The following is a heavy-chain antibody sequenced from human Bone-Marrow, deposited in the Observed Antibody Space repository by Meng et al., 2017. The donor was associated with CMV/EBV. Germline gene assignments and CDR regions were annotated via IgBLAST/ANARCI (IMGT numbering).Heavy chain of an antibody. V-gene: IGHV1-2*02. Sequence: ASVKVSCKASGYTFTGYYMHWVRQAPGQGLEWMGWINPNSGGTNYAQKFQGRVTMTRDTSTRTASMELRSLRSDDTAVYYCARGGGGYYLDFWGQGTLVTVSS. D-gene: IGHD3-10*01. J-gene: IGHJ4*02. CDR2: INPNSGGT. CDR3: ARGGGGYYLDF. CDR1: GYTFTGYY.